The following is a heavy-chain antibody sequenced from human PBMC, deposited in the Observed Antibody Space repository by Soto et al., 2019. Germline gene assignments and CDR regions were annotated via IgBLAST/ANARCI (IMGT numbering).Heavy chain of an antibody. J-gene: IGHJ2*01. Sequence: GKGLEWVAVISYDGSNKYYADSVKGRFTISRENSQNTLYLQMNSLRAEDTAVYYCARGELFFFFQAEDGIRDVRSVSAFLLNRSSDL. V-gene: IGHV3-30-3*01. D-gene: IGHD3-3*01. CDR3: ARGELFFFFQAEDGIRDVRSVSAFLLNRSSDL. CDR2: ISYDGSNK.